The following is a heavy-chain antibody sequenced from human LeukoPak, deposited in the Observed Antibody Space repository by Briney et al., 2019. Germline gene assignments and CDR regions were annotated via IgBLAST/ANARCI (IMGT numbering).Heavy chain of an antibody. D-gene: IGHD1-20*01. V-gene: IGHV1-69*13. J-gene: IGHJ4*02. CDR2: IIPIFGTA. Sequence: SVKVSCKASGGTFSSYAISWVRQAPGQGLEWMGGIIPIFGTANYAQKFQGRVTITADESASTAYMELSSLRSEDTAVYYCARAASYNWNPQRYYFDYWGQGTLVTVSS. CDR1: GGTFSSYA. CDR3: ARAASYNWNPQRYYFDY.